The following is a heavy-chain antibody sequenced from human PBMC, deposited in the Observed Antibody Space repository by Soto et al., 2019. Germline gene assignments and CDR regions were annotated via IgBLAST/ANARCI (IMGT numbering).Heavy chain of an antibody. CDR3: AKGGHCSHFDY. D-gene: IGHD2-21*02. Sequence: EVQLSESGGGLVQPGGSLRLSCAASGLTFRNYAMTWVRQAPGKGPEWVSTVSGIGDETFYADSVKGRFTISRDHSADTVYLLMKSLRVDDTAVYYCAKGGHCSHFDYWGQGTLVTVSS. V-gene: IGHV3-23*01. J-gene: IGHJ4*02. CDR2: VSGIGDET. CDR1: GLTFRNYA.